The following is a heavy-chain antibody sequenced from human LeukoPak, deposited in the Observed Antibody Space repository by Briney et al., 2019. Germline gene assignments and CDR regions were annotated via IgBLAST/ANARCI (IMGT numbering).Heavy chain of an antibody. Sequence: PSETLSLTCTVSGCSISSYYWSWIRQPAGKGLEWIGRIYTSGSTNYNPSLKSRVTMSVDTYKNQFSLELSSVTAADTAVYYCARSDGYGDPFDYWGKGTLVTVSS. CDR3: ARSDGYGDPFDY. CDR2: IYTSGST. V-gene: IGHV4-4*07. D-gene: IGHD4-17*01. J-gene: IGHJ4*02. CDR1: GCSISSYY.